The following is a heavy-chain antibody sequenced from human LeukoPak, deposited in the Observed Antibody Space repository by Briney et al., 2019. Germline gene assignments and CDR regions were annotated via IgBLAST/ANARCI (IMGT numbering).Heavy chain of an antibody. CDR2: ISSSSSYI. CDR3: AKDIRQWPYYFDY. CDR1: GFTFSSYS. D-gene: IGHD6-19*01. Sequence: PGGSLRLSCAASGFTFSSYSMNWVRQAPGKGLEWVSSISSSSSYIYYADSVKGRFTISRDNAKNSLYLQMNSLRAEDTALYYCAKDIRQWPYYFDYWGQGTLVTVSS. V-gene: IGHV3-21*04. J-gene: IGHJ4*02.